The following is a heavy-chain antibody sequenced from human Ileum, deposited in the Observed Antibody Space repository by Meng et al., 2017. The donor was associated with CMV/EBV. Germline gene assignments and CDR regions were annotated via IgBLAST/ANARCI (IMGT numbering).Heavy chain of an antibody. CDR1: FTTSA. CDR3: ARTGYCAGGRCDKFDY. D-gene: IGHD2-15*01. Sequence: FTTSAMTWLREAPGHGLEWMGWINTSTGNPTYAPGFTGRFVFSLDTSVSTTYLQISSLKAEDTAVYYCARTGYCAGGRCDKFDYWGQGTLVTVSS. V-gene: IGHV7-4-1*02. J-gene: IGHJ4*02. CDR2: INTSTGNP.